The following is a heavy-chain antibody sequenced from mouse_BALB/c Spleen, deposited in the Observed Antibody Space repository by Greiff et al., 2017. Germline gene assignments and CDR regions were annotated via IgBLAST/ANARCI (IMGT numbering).Heavy chain of an antibody. J-gene: IGHJ3*01. CDR2: IWAGGST. Sequence: VQLQQSGPGLVAPSQSLSITCTVSGFSLTSYGVHWVRQPPGKGLEWLGVIWAGGSTNYNSALMSRLSISKDNSKSQVFLKMNSLQTDDTAMYYCAREGDYGDFAYWGQGTLVTVSA. CDR3: AREGDYGDFAY. CDR1: GFSLTSYG. D-gene: IGHD1-2*01. V-gene: IGHV2-9*02.